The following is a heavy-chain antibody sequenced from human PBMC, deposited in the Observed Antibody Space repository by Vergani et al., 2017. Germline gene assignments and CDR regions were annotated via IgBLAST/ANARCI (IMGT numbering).Heavy chain of an antibody. CDR3: AIKDPHIVVVPADHYYYYYYMDD. V-gene: IGHV1-69*01. D-gene: IGHD2-2*01. CDR1: GGTFSSYA. Sequence: QVQLVQSGAEVKKPGSSVKVSCKASGGTFSSYAISWVRQAPGQRLEWMGGIIPIFGTANYAQKFQGRVTITADESTSTAYMELSSLRSEDTAVYYCAIKDPHIVVVPADHYYYYYYMDDWGKGTTVTVSS. J-gene: IGHJ6*03. CDR2: IIPIFGTA.